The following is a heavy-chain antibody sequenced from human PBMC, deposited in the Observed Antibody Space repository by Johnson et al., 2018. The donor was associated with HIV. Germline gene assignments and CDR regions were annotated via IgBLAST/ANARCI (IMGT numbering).Heavy chain of an antibody. CDR1: GFTFSSYD. CDR3: ATIAAHGAAFDI. CDR2: ISYAGSNI. J-gene: IGHJ3*02. V-gene: IGHV3-30*03. Sequence: QEQLVESGGGVVQPGRSLRLSCAASGFTFSSYDMHWVRQAPGKGLEWVALISYAGSNIYHADSVKSRFTISRDNSKNTLYLQMNSLRPEDTAAYYCATIAAHGAAFDIWGQGTVVTVSS. D-gene: IGHD6-25*01.